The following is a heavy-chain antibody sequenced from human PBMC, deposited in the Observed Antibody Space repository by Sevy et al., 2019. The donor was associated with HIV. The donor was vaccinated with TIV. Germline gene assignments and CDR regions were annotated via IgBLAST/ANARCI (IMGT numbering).Heavy chain of an antibody. CDR1: GFSFSRSP. J-gene: IGHJ4*02. CDR2: ISSDGNSQ. V-gene: IGHV3-30*04. Sequence: GESLKISCATSGFSFSRSPMHWVRQAPGKGLEWVAVISSDGNSQYSADSVKGRFTISRDNSKNTLYLQMDSLRVEDTAVYYCARDLISGSYSQSLDYWGQGTLVTVSS. D-gene: IGHD1-26*01. CDR3: ARDLISGSYSQSLDY.